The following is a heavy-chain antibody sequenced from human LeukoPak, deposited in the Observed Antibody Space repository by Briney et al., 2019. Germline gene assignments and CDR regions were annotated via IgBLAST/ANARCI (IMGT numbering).Heavy chain of an antibody. V-gene: IGHV1-18*01. CDR1: GYTFTSYG. CDR2: ISGYNGNT. D-gene: IGHD7-27*01. CDR3: ARDGRSGDYSFDS. Sequence: GASVKVSCKASGYTFTSYGISWVRQAPGQGPEWMGWISGYNGNTKYAQKVQGRVTMTTDTPTGTAYMELRGLTSDDTDVYYCARDGRSGDYSFDSWGQGTLVTVSS. J-gene: IGHJ5*01.